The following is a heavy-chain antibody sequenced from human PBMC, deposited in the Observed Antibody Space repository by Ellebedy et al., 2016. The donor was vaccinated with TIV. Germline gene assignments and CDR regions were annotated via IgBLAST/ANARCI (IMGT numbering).Heavy chain of an antibody. CDR3: AKASIAAAGSCMDV. CDR1: GFTFDDYA. V-gene: IGHV3-9*01. CDR2: ISWNSGSI. D-gene: IGHD6-13*01. J-gene: IGHJ6*02. Sequence: PGGSLRLSCAASGFTFDDYAMHRVRQAPGKGLEWVSGISWNSGSIGYADSVKGRFTISRDNAKNSLYLQMNSLRAEDTALYYCAKASIAAAGSCMDVWGQGTTVTVSS.